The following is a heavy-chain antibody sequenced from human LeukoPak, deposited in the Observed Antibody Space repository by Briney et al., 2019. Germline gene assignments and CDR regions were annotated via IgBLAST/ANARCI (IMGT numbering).Heavy chain of an antibody. CDR2: IKPDGSEK. V-gene: IGHV3-7*01. CDR3: ARYCTFRTCSGTKFDY. D-gene: IGHD1-1*01. J-gene: IGHJ4*02. CDR1: EMTFRSYW. Sequence: GGSLRLSCTASEMTFRSYWMSWVRQAPGKGLEWVANIKPDGSEKYYLDSVKGRFTFSRDNAKNSLYLQMNSLRAEDTAVYFCARYCTFRTCSGTKFDYWGQGTLVTVSS.